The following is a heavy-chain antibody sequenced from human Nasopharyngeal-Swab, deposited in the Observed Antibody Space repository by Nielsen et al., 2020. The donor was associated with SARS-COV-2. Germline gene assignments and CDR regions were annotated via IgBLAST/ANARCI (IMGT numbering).Heavy chain of an antibody. J-gene: IGHJ4*02. Sequence: LRLSCAISGDSVSSNSAAWNWIRQSPSRGLEWLGRTYYRSKWYNDYAVSVKSRITINPDTSKNQFSLQLNSVTPEDTAVYYCARDGAPYSSGWYLFDYWGQGTLVTVSS. V-gene: IGHV6-1*01. CDR2: TYYRSKWYN. CDR3: ARDGAPYSSGWYLFDY. CDR1: GDSVSSNSAA. D-gene: IGHD6-19*01.